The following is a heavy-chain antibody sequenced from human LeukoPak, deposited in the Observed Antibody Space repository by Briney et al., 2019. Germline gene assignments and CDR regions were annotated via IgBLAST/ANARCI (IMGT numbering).Heavy chain of an antibody. Sequence: PGGSLRLSCAASGFTFSSYGMHWVRQAPGKGLEWVAVISYDGSNKYYADSVKGRFTISRDNSKNTLHLQMNSLRAEDTAVYYCAKDTQITMVRGVIITGEYWGQGTLVTVSS. CDR3: AKDTQITMVRGVIITGEY. D-gene: IGHD3-10*01. V-gene: IGHV3-30*18. CDR1: GFTFSSYG. J-gene: IGHJ4*02. CDR2: ISYDGSNK.